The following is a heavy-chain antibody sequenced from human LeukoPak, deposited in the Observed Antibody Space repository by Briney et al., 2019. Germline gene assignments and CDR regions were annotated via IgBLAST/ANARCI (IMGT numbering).Heavy chain of an antibody. V-gene: IGHV4-4*07. CDR3: ARGIIDSSGSYYYFDY. CDR2: IYTSGST. J-gene: IGHJ4*02. Sequence: SETLSLACTVSGGYISSYYWSWIRQPAGKGLEWIGRIYTSGSTNYNPSLKSRVTMSVDTSKNQFSLKLSSVTAADTAVYYCARGIIDSSGSYYYFDYWGQGTLVTVSS. CDR1: GGYISSYY. D-gene: IGHD1-26*01.